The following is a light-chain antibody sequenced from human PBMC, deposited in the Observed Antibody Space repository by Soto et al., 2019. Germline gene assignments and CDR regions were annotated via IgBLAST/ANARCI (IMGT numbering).Light chain of an antibody. CDR1: TSDIGGSNY. J-gene: IGLJ2*01. CDR3: SSYTSTNTVV. CDR2: DVT. Sequence: QSALTQPASVSASPGQSITIPCTGTTSDIGGSNYVSWYQQHPDRAPKLVIYDVTYRPSGVSSRFSGSKSGNTASLTISGLQAEDEADYFCSSYTSTNTVVFGGGTKVTVL. V-gene: IGLV2-14*03.